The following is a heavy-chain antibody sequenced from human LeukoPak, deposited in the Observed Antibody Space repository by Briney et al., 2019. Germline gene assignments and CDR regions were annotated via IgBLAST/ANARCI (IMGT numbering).Heavy chain of an antibody. D-gene: IGHD6-13*01. CDR2: IYYSGST. CDR1: GGSIRSYY. CDR3: ARRDTSSWYKDDAFDI. V-gene: IGHV4-59*08. J-gene: IGHJ3*02. Sequence: SETLSLTCTVSGGSIRSYYWSWIRQPPGKGLEWIGYIYYSGSTNYNPSLKSRVTISVDTSKNQFSLKLSSVTAADTAVYYCARRDTSSWYKDDAFDIWGQGTMVTVSS.